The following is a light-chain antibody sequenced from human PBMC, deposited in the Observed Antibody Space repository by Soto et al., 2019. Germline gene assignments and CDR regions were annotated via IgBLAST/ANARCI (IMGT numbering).Light chain of an antibody. CDR3: QQYNNWPPT. J-gene: IGKJ4*01. V-gene: IGKV3-15*01. CDR2: GAS. Sequence: EIVMTQSPATLSVSPGERATLSCRASQSDRSNLAWYQQKPGQAPRLLIYGASTRATGIPARFSGSGSSTEFTLTISSLQSEDFAVYYCQQYNNWPPTFGGGTKVEIK. CDR1: QSDRSN.